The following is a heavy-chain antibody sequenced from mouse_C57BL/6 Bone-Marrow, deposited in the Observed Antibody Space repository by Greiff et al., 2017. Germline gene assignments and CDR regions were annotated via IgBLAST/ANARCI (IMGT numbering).Heavy chain of an antibody. CDR2: IYPRSGNT. D-gene: IGHD2-1*01. CDR3: ARRNGNYDAMDY. V-gene: IGHV1-81*01. Sequence: VHLVESGAELARPGASVKLSCKASGYTFTSYGISWVKQRTGQGLEWIGEIYPRSGNTYYNEKFKGKATLTADKSSSTAYMELRSLTSEDSAVYFCARRNGNYDAMDYWGQGTSVTVSS. CDR1: GYTFTSYG. J-gene: IGHJ4*01.